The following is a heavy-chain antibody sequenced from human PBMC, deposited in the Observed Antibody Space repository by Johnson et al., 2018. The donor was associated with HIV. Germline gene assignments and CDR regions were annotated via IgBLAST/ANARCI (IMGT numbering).Heavy chain of an antibody. CDR3: ARDQFGTITTGGDGAFDI. V-gene: IGHV3-30-3*01. Sequence: QVQLVESGGGVVQPGRSLRLSCAASGFTFSNYAMHWVRQAPGKGLEWVAVISYDGSNEYYTDSVKGRFTISRDNSKNTLYLQMNSLRAEDTAVFYCARDQFGTITTGGDGAFDIWGQGTMVTVSS. D-gene: IGHD5-24*01. J-gene: IGHJ3*02. CDR1: GFTFSNYA. CDR2: ISYDGSNE.